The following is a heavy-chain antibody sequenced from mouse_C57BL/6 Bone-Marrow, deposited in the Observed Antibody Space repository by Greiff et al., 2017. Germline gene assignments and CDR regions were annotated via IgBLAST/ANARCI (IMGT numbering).Heavy chain of an antibody. CDR1: GYTFTSYW. V-gene: IGHV1-52*01. CDR2: IDPSDSET. Sequence: QVQLQQPGAELVRPGSSVKLSCKASGYTFTSYWMHWVKQRPIQGLEWIGNIDPSDSETHYNQKFKDKATLTVDKSCSTAYMQLSSLTSEDSAVYYCARVGLRRYAMDYWGQGTSVTVSS. CDR3: ARVGLRRYAMDY. D-gene: IGHD3-2*02. J-gene: IGHJ4*01.